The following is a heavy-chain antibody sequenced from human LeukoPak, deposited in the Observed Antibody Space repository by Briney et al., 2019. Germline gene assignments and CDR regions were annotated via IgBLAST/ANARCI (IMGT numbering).Heavy chain of an antibody. CDR3: AREEDYYGSGSFWFDP. Sequence: SETLSLTCTVSGGSISSYYWSWIRQPAGKGLEWIGRIYTSGSTNYNPSLKSRVTMSVDTSKNQFSLKLSSVTAADTAVYYCAREEDYYGSGSFWFDPWGQGTLVTVSS. D-gene: IGHD3-10*01. J-gene: IGHJ5*02. V-gene: IGHV4-4*07. CDR1: GGSISSYY. CDR2: IYTSGST.